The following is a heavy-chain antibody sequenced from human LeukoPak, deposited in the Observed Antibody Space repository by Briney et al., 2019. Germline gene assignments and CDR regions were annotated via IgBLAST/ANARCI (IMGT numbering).Heavy chain of an antibody. J-gene: IGHJ5*02. CDR1: GGSINRGSYY. V-gene: IGHV4-61*02. CDR2: IYSTGST. Sequence: PSETLSLTCTVSGGSINRGSYYWSWIRQPAGKGLEWIGRIYSTGSTNYNPSLEGRVTMSIDESKNQFSLKLSSVTAADTAVYYCARFQYYYDSSGPLNWFDPWGQGTLVTVSS. CDR3: ARFQYYYDSSGPLNWFDP. D-gene: IGHD3-22*01.